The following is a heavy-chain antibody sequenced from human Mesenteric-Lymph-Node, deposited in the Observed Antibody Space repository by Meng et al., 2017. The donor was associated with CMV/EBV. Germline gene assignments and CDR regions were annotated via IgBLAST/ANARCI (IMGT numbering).Heavy chain of an antibody. V-gene: IGHV5-51*01. Sequence: KVSCKVSGYTFTNYWIGWVRQMPGKGLEWMGLIYPGDSDTRYSPSFQGRVTISADKSITTAYLLLNTLEASDTAMYYCARRAFSTGFYYFDHWGQGALVTVSS. D-gene: IGHD6-25*01. CDR3: ARRAFSTGFYYFDH. CDR2: IYPGDSDT. J-gene: IGHJ4*02. CDR1: GYTFTNYW.